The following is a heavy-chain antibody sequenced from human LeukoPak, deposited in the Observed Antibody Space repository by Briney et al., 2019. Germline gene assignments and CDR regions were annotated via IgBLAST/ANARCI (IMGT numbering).Heavy chain of an antibody. CDR1: GFTFSSYG. J-gene: IGHJ6*03. Sequence: GGSLRLSCAASGFTFSSYGMHWVRQAPGKGLEWVAFIRYDGSNKYYADSVKGRFTISRDNSKNTLYLQMNSLRAEDTAVYYCAKDMSITMLSDYYMDVWGKGTTVTVSS. CDR3: AKDMSITMLSDYYMDV. D-gene: IGHD3-10*01. V-gene: IGHV3-30*02. CDR2: IRYDGSNK.